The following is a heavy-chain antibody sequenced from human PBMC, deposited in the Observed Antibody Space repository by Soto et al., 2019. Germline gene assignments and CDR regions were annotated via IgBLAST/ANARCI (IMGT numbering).Heavy chain of an antibody. V-gene: IGHV3-30*18. CDR2: ISYDGSNK. CDR1: GFTFSSYG. D-gene: IGHD3-22*01. CDR3: AKGAEYYYDSSGYPGYFQH. J-gene: IGHJ1*01. Sequence: QVQLVESGGGVVQPGRSLRLSCAASGFTFSSYGMHWVRQAPGKGLEWVAVISYDGSNKYYADSVKGRFTISRDNSKNTLYLQMNSQRAEDTAVYYCAKGAEYYYDSSGYPGYFQHWGQGTLVTVSS.